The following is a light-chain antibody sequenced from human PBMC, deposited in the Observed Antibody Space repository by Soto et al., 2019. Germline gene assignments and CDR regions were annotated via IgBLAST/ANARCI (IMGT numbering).Light chain of an antibody. CDR3: QQYYSYPPAT. J-gene: IGKJ5*01. Sequence: IQMTQSPSILSASLGDRVTITCRASQGISSWLAWYQQKPGKAPKLLIYAASTLQSGVPSRFSGSGSGTDFTLTISCLQSEDFATYYCQQYYSYPPATFGQGTRLEIK. V-gene: IGKV1-8*01. CDR2: AAS. CDR1: QGISSW.